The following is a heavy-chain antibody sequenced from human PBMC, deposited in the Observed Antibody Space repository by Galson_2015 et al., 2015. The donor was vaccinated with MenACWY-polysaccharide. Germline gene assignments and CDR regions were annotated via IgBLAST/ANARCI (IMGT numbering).Heavy chain of an antibody. J-gene: IGHJ3*01. V-gene: IGHV5-51*01. CDR1: GYNSKTHW. CDR2: MWPDESDI. CDR3: ARGPSSGYYFLGFDV. Sequence: QSGAEVKKPGDSLKISCKGSGYNSKTHWIAWLRQMPGKGLEWMAIMWPDESDIRYRPSLQGQFTISADASVNTAYLQWSSLSASDTAIYYCARGPSSGYYFLGFDVWGQGTRVIVSS. D-gene: IGHD3-22*01.